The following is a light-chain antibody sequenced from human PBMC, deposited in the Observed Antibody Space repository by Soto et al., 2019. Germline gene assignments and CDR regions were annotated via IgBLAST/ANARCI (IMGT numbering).Light chain of an antibody. CDR3: FSYAGSHTYV. V-gene: IGLV2-23*01. CDR1: KRDVGSYNL. CDR2: EGS. Sequence: PGCWFRMSSAGSKRDVGSYNLVSWYQNHPGKAPKLMIYEGSKRPSGVSNRFSGSKSGNTASLTISGLQAADEADYFCFSYAGSHTYVSGPRTKV. J-gene: IGLJ1*01.